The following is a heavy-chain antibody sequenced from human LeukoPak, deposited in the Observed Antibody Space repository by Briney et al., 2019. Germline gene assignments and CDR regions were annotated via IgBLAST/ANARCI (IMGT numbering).Heavy chain of an antibody. CDR3: AREGITIFGVANSNWFDP. D-gene: IGHD3-3*01. Sequence: GGSLRLSCAASGFTFSDHYMSRIRQAPGKGLEWVSYISGSSTTIYYADSVRGRFTISRDNGKNSLYLQMNSLRVEDTAIYYCAREGITIFGVANSNWFDPWGQGTLVTVSS. V-gene: IGHV3-11*01. CDR2: ISGSSTTI. J-gene: IGHJ5*02. CDR1: GFTFSDHY.